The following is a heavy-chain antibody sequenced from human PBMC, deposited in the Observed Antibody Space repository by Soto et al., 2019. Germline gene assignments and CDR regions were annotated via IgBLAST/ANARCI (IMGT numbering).Heavy chain of an antibody. CDR2: ISDTGTYT. CDR3: TRDITYFYDITDYPKD. D-gene: IGHD3-22*01. V-gene: IGHV3-11*06. CDR1: GFVFSDYY. Sequence: PGGSLRLSCRASGFVFSDYYMSWIRQAPGKGLEWLAFISDTGTYTNYADFVKGRFTISRDNDRNSVDLQMDGLRGEDTAVYYCTRDITYFYDITDYPKDWGQGIQVTVSS. J-gene: IGHJ4*02.